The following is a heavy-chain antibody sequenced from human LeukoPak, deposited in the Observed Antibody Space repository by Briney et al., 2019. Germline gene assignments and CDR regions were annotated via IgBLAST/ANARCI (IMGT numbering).Heavy chain of an antibody. D-gene: IGHD3-10*01. CDR2: IKQDGSEK. V-gene: IGHV3-7*01. CDR1: GFTFSSYW. CDR3: ARDMAMRRYYYMDV. J-gene: IGHJ6*03. Sequence: PGGSLRLSCAASGFTFSSYWMSWVRQAPGKGLEWVANIKQDGSEKYYVDSVKGRITISRDNAKNSLYLQMNSLRAEDTAVYYCARDMAMRRYYYMDVWGKGTTVTVSS.